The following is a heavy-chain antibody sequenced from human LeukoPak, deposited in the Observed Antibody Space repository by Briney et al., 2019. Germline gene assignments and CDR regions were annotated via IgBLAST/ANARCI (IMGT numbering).Heavy chain of an antibody. J-gene: IGHJ4*02. D-gene: IGHD5-18*01. Sequence: PGGSLRLSCAASGFTVSNNYMSWVRQAPGKGLEWVSVIYSGGSTYYADSVKGRFTISRDNSKNTLYLQMNSLRAEDTAVYYCASLGYSYGNYHFDYWGQGTLVTVSS. CDR1: GFTVSNNY. V-gene: IGHV3-66*01. CDR3: ASLGYSYGNYHFDY. CDR2: IYSGGST.